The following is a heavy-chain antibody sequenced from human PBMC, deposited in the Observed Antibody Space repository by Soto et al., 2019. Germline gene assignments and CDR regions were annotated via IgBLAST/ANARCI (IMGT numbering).Heavy chain of an antibody. V-gene: IGHV3-23*01. CDR3: SKVSRYYYDSSGYSSYFDY. J-gene: IGHJ4*02. CDR1: GFTFSSYW. Sequence: PGGSLRLSCAASGFTFSSYWMHWVRQAPGKGLVWVSRINSGIGGSTYYADSVKGRFTISRDNSKNTLYLQMNSLRAEDTAVYYCSKVSRYYYDSSGYSSYFDYWGQGTLVTVSS. D-gene: IGHD3-22*01. CDR2: INSGIGGST.